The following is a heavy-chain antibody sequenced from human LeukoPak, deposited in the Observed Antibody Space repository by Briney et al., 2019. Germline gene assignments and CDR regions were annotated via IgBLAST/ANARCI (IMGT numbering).Heavy chain of an antibody. CDR2: ISSSSSYI. Sequence: GGSLRLSCAASGFTFSSYSMNWVRQAPGKGLEWVSSISSSSSYIYYADSVKGRFTISRDNAKNSLYLQMNSLRAEDTAVYYCALITPAESSGWYGSLRGAFDIWGQGTMVTVSS. V-gene: IGHV3-21*01. CDR3: ALITPAESSGWYGSLRGAFDI. CDR1: GFTFSSYS. D-gene: IGHD6-19*01. J-gene: IGHJ3*02.